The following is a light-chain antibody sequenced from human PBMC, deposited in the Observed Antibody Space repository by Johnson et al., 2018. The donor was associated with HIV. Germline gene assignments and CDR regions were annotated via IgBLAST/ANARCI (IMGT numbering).Light chain of an antibody. J-gene: IGLJ1*01. Sequence: QSVLTQPPSVSAAPGQKVTISCSGSSSNIGNNYVSWYQQLPGTAPKLLIYDNNKRPSGIPDRFSGSKSGTSATLGITGLQHGAEADYYCGTWDSSLSAYVFGTGTKVTVL. V-gene: IGLV1-51*01. CDR2: DNN. CDR3: GTWDSSLSAYV. CDR1: SSNIGNNY.